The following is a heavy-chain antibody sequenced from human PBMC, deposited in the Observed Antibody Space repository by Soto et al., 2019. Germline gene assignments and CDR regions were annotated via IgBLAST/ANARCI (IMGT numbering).Heavy chain of an antibody. CDR3: ANDEGSGYWGIDY. Sequence: EVQLLESGGGLVQPGGPLRLSCAASGFTFSSYAMSWVRQAPGKGLEWVSAISGSGGSTYYADSVKGRFTISRDNSKNTLYLQMNSLRAEDTAVYYCANDEGSGYWGIDYWGQGTLVTVSS. CDR1: GFTFSSYA. CDR2: ISGSGGST. J-gene: IGHJ4*02. D-gene: IGHD3-22*01. V-gene: IGHV3-23*01.